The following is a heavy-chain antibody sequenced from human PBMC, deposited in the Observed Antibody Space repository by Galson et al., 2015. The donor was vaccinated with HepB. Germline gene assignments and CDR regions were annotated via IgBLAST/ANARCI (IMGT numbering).Heavy chain of an antibody. CDR2: ITSASTT. Sequence: SLRLSCAASAFTFSSSSFSAYSMNWVRQAPGSGLEWVSTITSASTTFYTASVKGRFTISRDNSKNTLFLQMNSLRVEDTALYYCALKDAVGEAFHIWGQGTMVTVS. CDR1: AFTFSSSSFSAYS. J-gene: IGHJ3*02. V-gene: IGHV3-23*05. CDR3: ALKDAVGEAFHI.